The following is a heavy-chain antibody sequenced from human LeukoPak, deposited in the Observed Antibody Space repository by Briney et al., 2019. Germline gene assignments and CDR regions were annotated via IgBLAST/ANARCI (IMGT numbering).Heavy chain of an antibody. V-gene: IGHV1-2*02. D-gene: IGHD6-19*01. CDR1: GYTFTGYY. CDR2: INPNSGGT. Sequence: ASVKVSCKASGYTFTGYYMHWVRQAPGQGLEWMGWINPNSGGTNYAQKFQGRVTMTRDTFISTAYMGLSRLRSDDTAVYYCAKGRVVAGSKSLTYHWLDPWGQGTLVTVSS. CDR3: AKGRVVAGSKSLTYHWLDP. J-gene: IGHJ5*02.